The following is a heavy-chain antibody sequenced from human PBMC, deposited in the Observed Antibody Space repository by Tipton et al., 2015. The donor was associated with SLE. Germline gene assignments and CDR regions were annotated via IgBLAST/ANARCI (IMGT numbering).Heavy chain of an antibody. CDR2: IFYSGSMYYSGST. V-gene: IGHV4-39*07. CDR1: GVSISSSRYY. D-gene: IGHD6-19*01. J-gene: IGHJ5*02. Sequence: GLVKPSETLSLTCIVSGVSISSSRYYWGWIRQPPGKGLEWIGSIFYSGSMYYSGSTYYNPSLKSRITISVDTSKNQFSLKVRSLTAADTAVYYCASSQWLGLNWFGAWSQGTLGTVSS. CDR3: ASSQWLGLNWFGA.